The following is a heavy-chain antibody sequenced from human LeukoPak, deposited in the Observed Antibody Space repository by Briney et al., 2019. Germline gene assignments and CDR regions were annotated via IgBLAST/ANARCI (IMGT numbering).Heavy chain of an antibody. CDR1: GFTFSDYY. V-gene: IGHV3-7*01. J-gene: IGHJ6*04. D-gene: IGHD3-16*01. CDR2: IKQDGSGE. CDR3: ARVFRGAVKGVCLMDI. Sequence: GGSLRLSCAASGFTFSDYYMSWIRQAPGKGPEWLANIKQDGSGEYYGDSVKGRFTISRDNAKNVVYLQMNDLRVDDTAVYYCARVFRGAVKGVCLMDIWGKGTTVAVSS.